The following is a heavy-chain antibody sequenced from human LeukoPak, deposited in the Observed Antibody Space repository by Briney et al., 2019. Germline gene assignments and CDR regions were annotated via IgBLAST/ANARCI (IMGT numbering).Heavy chain of an antibody. CDR2: IWYGGSNT. J-gene: IGHJ5*02. Sequence: GGSLRLSCAASGFTFSSYGMHWVRQAPGKGLEWVSVIWYGGSNTYYADSVKGRFTISRDNSKNTLYLQMNSLRADDTAVYYCAKSSTGYWFDPWGQGTLVTVSS. CDR1: GFTFSSYG. CDR3: AKSSTGYWFDP. V-gene: IGHV3-NL1*01. D-gene: IGHD1-14*01.